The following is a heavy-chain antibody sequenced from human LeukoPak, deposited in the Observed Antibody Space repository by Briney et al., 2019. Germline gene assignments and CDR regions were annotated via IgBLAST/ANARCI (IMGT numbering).Heavy chain of an antibody. V-gene: IGHV3-30-3*01. J-gene: IGHJ5*02. D-gene: IGHD3-3*01. CDR1: GFTFSSYA. Sequence: PGGSLRLSCAASGFTFSSYAMHWVRQAPGKGLEWVVVISYDGSNNYYADSVKGRFTISRDNSKNTLYLQMNSLRAEDTAVYYCARDRFLEWGNWFAPWGQGTLVTVSS. CDR3: ARDRFLEWGNWFAP. CDR2: ISYDGSNN.